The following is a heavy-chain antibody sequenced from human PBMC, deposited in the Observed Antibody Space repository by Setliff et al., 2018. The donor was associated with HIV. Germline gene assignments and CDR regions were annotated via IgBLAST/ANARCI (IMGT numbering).Heavy chain of an antibody. Sequence: SETLSLTCTVSGGSISSHYWGWIRQPPGKGLEWIGYIHSSGSTNYNPSLKSRGTISVDTSKNQFSLKLTSVTAADTAVYYCAREIYGGNSRPFDYWGQGTLVTVSS. CDR3: AREIYGGNSRPFDY. V-gene: IGHV4-59*11. CDR1: GGSISSHY. J-gene: IGHJ4*02. D-gene: IGHD4-17*01. CDR2: IHSSGST.